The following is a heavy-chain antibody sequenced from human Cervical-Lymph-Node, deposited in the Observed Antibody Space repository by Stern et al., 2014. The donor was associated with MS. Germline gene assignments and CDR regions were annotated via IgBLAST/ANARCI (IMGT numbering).Heavy chain of an antibody. CDR3: TKGGESTSDS. V-gene: IGHV3-9*01. D-gene: IGHD4-17*01. CDR1: GFIFDDYA. J-gene: IGHJ4*02. Sequence: EVQLAESGGGLVQPGRSLRLSCASSGFIFDDYALHWVRPASGKGLAWVSTISWNSAIIGYADSVKCRFTIARDNARNSLYLQMDSLRAEDTAFYYCTKGGESTSDSWGQGTLVTVSS. CDR2: ISWNSAII.